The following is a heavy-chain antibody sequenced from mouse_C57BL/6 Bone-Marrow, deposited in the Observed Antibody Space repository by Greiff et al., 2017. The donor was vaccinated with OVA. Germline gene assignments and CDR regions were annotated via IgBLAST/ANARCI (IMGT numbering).Heavy chain of an antibody. CDR2: IWSGGST. Sequence: VKLQESGPGLVQPSQSLSITCTVSGFSLTSYGVHWVRQSPGKGLEWLGVIWSGGSTDYNAAFISRLSISKDNSKSQVFFKMNSLQADDTAIYYCARSDYDEGLHWYFDVWGTGTTVTVSS. J-gene: IGHJ1*03. V-gene: IGHV2-2*01. CDR3: ARSDYDEGLHWYFDV. D-gene: IGHD2-4*01. CDR1: GFSLTSYG.